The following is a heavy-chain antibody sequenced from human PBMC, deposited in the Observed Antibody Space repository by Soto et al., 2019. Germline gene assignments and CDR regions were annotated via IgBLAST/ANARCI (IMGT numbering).Heavy chain of an antibody. V-gene: IGHV3-23*01. J-gene: IGHJ5*02. CDR2: ISGTGATT. D-gene: IGHD1-20*01. CDR3: AKQTITAGMKYFDP. CDR1: GFKFSTSA. Sequence: VGPLSLSCTASGFKFSTSAMSWVRQEPGKGLEWVSAISGTGATTLYADSVEGRFYIYRDNFRNMLYLHMNSLRAEDTAVYYCAKQTITAGMKYFDPWGQGALVTVSS.